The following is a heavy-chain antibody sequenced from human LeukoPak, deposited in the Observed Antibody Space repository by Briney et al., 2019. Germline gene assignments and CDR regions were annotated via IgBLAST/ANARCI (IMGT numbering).Heavy chain of an antibody. V-gene: IGHV1-46*01. D-gene: IGHD6-13*01. CDR3: ASEPIAAAGTSSESDY. J-gene: IGHJ4*02. Sequence: ASVKVSCKASGYTFTSYYMHWVRQTPGQGLEWMGIINPSGGSTSYAQKFQGRVTMTRDTSTSTVYMELSSLRSEDTAVYYCASEPIAAAGTSSESDYWGQGTLVTVSS. CDR1: GYTFTSYY. CDR2: INPSGGST.